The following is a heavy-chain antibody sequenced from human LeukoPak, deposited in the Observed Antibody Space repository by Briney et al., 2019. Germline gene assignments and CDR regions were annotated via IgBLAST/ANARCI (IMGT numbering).Heavy chain of an antibody. CDR2: IYSGGST. CDR1: GFTVSSNY. J-gene: IGHJ4*02. CDR3: AACSSSKTKFDY. Sequence: GGSLRLSCAASGFTVSSNYMNWVRQAPGKGLEWVSLIYSGGSTYYADSVKDRFTISRDNSKNTLYLQMNSLRAEDTAVYYCAACSSSKTKFDYWGQGTLVTVSS. D-gene: IGHD6-6*01. V-gene: IGHV3-66*01.